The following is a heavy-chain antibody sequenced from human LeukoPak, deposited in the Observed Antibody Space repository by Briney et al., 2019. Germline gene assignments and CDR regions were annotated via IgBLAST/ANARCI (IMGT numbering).Heavy chain of an antibody. CDR3: ARGGSNGDYRFDY. V-gene: IGHV3-48*04. CDR2: ISGSGSTI. CDR1: GLTFSSYT. D-gene: IGHD4-17*01. J-gene: IGHJ4*02. Sequence: GGSLRLSCAASGLTFSSYTMNWVRQAPGKGLEWVSYISGSGSTIYYADSVKGRFTISRDNAKNSLYLQMNSLRAEDTAVYYCARGGSNGDYRFDYWGQGTLVTVSS.